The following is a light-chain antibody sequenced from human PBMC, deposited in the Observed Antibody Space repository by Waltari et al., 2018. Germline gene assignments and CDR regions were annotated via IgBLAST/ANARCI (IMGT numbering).Light chain of an antibody. V-gene: IGLV5-45*01. CDR2: YRSDSDN. J-gene: IGLJ3*02. CDR3: MILHNNAVV. Sequence: QAFLTQPHPLSASPGASASPPCTFRRGITAATYRIYCSQQRPGSPPQFLVRYRSDSDNQQGSGVPSHFSGSKDTSANAGIFLVSGLQSEDEADYYCMILHNNAVVFGGGTKLTVL. CDR1: RGITAATYR.